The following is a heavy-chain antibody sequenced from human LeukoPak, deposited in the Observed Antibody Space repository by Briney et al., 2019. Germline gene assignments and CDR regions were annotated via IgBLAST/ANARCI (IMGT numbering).Heavy chain of an antibody. Sequence: GGSLRLSCAASGFTFSSYEMNWVRQAPGKGLEWVSYISSSGSTIYYADSVKGRFTISRDNAKNSLYLQMNSLRAEDTAVYYCARDQYYDSSGHCDWGQGTLVTVSS. J-gene: IGHJ4*02. CDR3: ARDQYYDSSGHCD. CDR1: GFTFSSYE. V-gene: IGHV3-48*03. CDR2: ISSSGSTI. D-gene: IGHD3-22*01.